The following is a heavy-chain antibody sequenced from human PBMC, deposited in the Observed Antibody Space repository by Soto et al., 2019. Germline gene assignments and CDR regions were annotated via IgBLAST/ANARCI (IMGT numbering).Heavy chain of an antibody. V-gene: IGHV3-64*02. CDR2: ISSNGGST. J-gene: IGHJ6*02. CDR1: GFTFSSYA. CDR3: ARSNYYDTHYGMDV. D-gene: IGHD3-22*01. Sequence: EVQLVESGEGLVQPGGSLRLSCAASGFTFSSYAMHWVRQAPGKGLEYVSAISSNGGSTYYADSVKGRFTISRDNSKNTLYLQMGSLRAEDMAVYYCARSNYYDTHYGMDVWGQGTTVTVSS.